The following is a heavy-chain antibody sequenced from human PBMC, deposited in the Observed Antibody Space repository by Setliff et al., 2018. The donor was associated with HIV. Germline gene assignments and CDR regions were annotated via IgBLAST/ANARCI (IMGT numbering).Heavy chain of an antibody. V-gene: IGHV1-2*06. CDR3: ARGVTMVGGVNAFDP. CDR1: GYKFTGHH. D-gene: IGHD3-10*01. Sequence: ASVKVSCKASGYKFTGHHIQWIRQAPGQGLEWMGRINPNMGDTQYAQKFQGRIIMTRDTSINTVYMELSSLTSDDTAIYYCARGVTMVGGVNAFDPWGQGTLVTVSS. J-gene: IGHJ5*02. CDR2: INPNMGDT.